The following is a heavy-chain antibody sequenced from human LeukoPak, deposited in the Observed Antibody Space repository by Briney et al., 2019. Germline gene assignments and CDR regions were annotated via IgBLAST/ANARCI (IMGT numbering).Heavy chain of an antibody. J-gene: IGHJ4*02. V-gene: IGHV1-69*13. Sequence: SVKVSCKASGYTFTSYGISWVRQAPGQGLEWMGGIIPIFGTANYAQKFQGRVTITADESTSTAYMELSSLRSEDTAVYYCARGTYDYVWGSYRYFQFDYWGQGTLVTVSS. D-gene: IGHD3-16*02. CDR1: GYTFTSYG. CDR3: ARGTYDYVWGSYRYFQFDY. CDR2: IIPIFGTA.